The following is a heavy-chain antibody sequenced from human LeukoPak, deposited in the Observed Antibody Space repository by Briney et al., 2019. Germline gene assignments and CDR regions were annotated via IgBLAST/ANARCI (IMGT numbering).Heavy chain of an antibody. CDR3: ARASDFYGDYAV. D-gene: IGHD4-17*01. CDR2: INHSGST. CDR1: GGSFSGYY. J-gene: IGHJ4*02. Sequence: PSETLSLTCAVYGGSFSGYYWSWIRQPPGKGLEWIGEINHSGSTNYNPSLKSRVTISVDTSKNQFSLKLSSVTAADTAVYYCARASDFYGDYAVWGQGTLVTVSS. V-gene: IGHV4-34*01.